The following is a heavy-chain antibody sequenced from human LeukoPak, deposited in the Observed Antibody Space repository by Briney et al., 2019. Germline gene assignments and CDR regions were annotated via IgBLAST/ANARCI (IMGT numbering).Heavy chain of an antibody. Sequence: SETLSLTCTVSGGSISNSSYYWGWIRQPPGKGLEWIGRIYYSGSTYYNPSLKSRVTISGDTSKNQFALKLSSVTAADTAVYYCARDLPHGGRQYNWNYPLRWGQGTLVTVSS. CDR2: IYYSGST. D-gene: IGHD1-7*01. CDR3: ARDLPHGGRQYNWNYPLR. CDR1: GGSISNSSYY. V-gene: IGHV4-39*06. J-gene: IGHJ4*02.